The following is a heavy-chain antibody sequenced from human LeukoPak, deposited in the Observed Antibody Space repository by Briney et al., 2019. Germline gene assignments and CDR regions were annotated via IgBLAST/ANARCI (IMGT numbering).Heavy chain of an antibody. CDR1: GYSLTNYW. Sequence: GESLKISCKGSGYSLTNYWIGWVRQMPGKGLEWMGIIDPGDSDTRYSPSFRGQVTISADKSISTAYLQWSSLKASDTAMYYCALGVVPAAMGDYWGQGTLVTVSS. J-gene: IGHJ4*02. V-gene: IGHV5-51*01. CDR3: ALGVVPAAMGDY. CDR2: IDPGDSDT. D-gene: IGHD2-2*01.